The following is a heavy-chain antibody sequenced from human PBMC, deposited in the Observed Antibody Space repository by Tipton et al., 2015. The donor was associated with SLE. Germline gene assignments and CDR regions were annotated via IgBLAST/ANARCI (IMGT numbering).Heavy chain of an antibody. CDR2: INHSGST. CDR3: ARDLEERYYYYGMDV. Sequence: TLSLTCTVSGGSISSYYWSWIRQPPGKGLEWIGEINHSGSTDYNPSLKSRVTISVDTSKNQFSLQLNSVTPEDTAVYYCARDLEERYYYYGMDVWGQGTTVTVSS. D-gene: IGHD1-1*01. V-gene: IGHV4-34*01. J-gene: IGHJ6*02. CDR1: GGSISSYY.